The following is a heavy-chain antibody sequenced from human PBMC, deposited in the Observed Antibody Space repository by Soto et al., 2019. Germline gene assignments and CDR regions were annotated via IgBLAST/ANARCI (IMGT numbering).Heavy chain of an antibody. CDR1: GYTFTGHY. CDR2: INPDNGGT. CDR3: AREVGKVGYSSSSCDY. D-gene: IGHD6-6*01. J-gene: IGHJ4*01. V-gene: IGHV1-2*02. Sequence: QVQLVQSGAEVKKPGASVKVSCKASGYTFTGHYMYWVRQAPGQGLEWMGWINPDNGGTSYAQKFQGRVTMTTDTSINTAYMELSRLRSDDTAVYYCAREVGKVGYSSSSCDYWGHGTLVTVSS.